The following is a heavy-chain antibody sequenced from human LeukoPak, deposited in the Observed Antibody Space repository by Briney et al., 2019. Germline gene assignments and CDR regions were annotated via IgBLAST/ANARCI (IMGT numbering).Heavy chain of an antibody. CDR2: ISSSSTI. CDR1: GFTFSTYS. J-gene: IGHJ4*02. D-gene: IGHD6-13*01. CDR3: AREERYGISWPLDY. Sequence: GGSLRLSCAASGFTFSTYSMNWVRQAPGKGLDWVSYISSSSTIYYADSVKGRFTISRDNAKNSLYLQMNSLRAEDTAVYYCAREERYGISWPLDYWGQGTLVTVSS. V-gene: IGHV3-48*04.